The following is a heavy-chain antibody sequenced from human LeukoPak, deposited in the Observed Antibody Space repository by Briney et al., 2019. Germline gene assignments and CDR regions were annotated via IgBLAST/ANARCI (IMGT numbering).Heavy chain of an antibody. CDR3: ARTVTTTHFDY. CDR1: GGSISSSGYS. CDR2: TYHSGGT. D-gene: IGHD4-11*01. Sequence: SETLSLTCAVSGGSISSSGYSWSWIRQPPGNGLEWIGYTYHSGGTYYNPSLKSRVTISVDRSSNQFSLKLTSVTAADTAVYYCARTVTTTHFDYWGQGTLVTVSS. J-gene: IGHJ4*02. V-gene: IGHV4-30-2*01.